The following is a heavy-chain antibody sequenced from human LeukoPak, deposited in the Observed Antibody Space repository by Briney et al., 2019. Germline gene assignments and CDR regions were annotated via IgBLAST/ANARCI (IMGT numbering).Heavy chain of an antibody. J-gene: IGHJ6*03. CDR2: INPNSGGT. V-gene: IGHV1-2*02. CDR1: GYTFTGYY. CDR3: ARGGTMIGYYYYYMGV. D-gene: IGHD3-10*02. Sequence: GASVKVSCKASGYTFTGYYMHWVRQAPGQGLEWMGWINPNSGGTNYAQKFQGRVTMTRDTSISTAYMELSRLRSDDTAVYYCARGGTMIGYYYYYMGVWGKGTTVTVSS.